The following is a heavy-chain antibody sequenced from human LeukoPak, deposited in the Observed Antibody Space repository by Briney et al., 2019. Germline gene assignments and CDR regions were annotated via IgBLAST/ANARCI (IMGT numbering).Heavy chain of an antibody. V-gene: IGHV3-69-1*02. J-gene: IGHJ4*02. Sequence: GGSLRLSCAASGFPFAKYALNWFRHTPGKGLEWLSYISSTNDIYYADSVKGRFTISRDNAKQSVYLQMNSLRAEDTAVYFCARDDKWAFDYWGQGTLVTVSS. D-gene: IGHD1-26*01. CDR1: GFPFAKYA. CDR2: ISSTNDI. CDR3: ARDDKWAFDY.